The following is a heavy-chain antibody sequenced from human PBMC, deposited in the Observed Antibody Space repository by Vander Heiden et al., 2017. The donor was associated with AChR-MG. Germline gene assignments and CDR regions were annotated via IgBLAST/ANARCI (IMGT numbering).Heavy chain of an antibody. CDR1: GYTLTGYY. D-gene: IGHD6-13*01. CDR2: INPNSGGT. J-gene: IGHJ6*02. Sequence: QVQLVQSGAEVKKPGASVKVSCKASGYTLTGYYMHWVRQAPGQGLEWMGWINPNSGGTNYAQKFQGRVTMTRDTSISTAYMELSRLRSDDTAVYYCATPHSSSWYFYGMDVWGQGTTVTVSS. V-gene: IGHV1-2*02. CDR3: ATPHSSSWYFYGMDV.